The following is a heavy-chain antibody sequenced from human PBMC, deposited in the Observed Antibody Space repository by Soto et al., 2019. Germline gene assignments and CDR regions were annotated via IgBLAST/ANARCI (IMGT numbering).Heavy chain of an antibody. Sequence: EVQLLDSGGDLVQPGGSLRLPCAASGFIFSSYAMSWVRQAPGKGLEWVASVSVSGGSTYSTYYADSVRGRLTISRDDSRNTMYLQMSSLRAEDTAIYYCAKNYYFDSWGQGTLVTVSS. CDR2: VSVSGGSTYST. V-gene: IGHV3-23*01. J-gene: IGHJ4*02. CDR3: AKNYYFDS. CDR1: GFIFSSYA.